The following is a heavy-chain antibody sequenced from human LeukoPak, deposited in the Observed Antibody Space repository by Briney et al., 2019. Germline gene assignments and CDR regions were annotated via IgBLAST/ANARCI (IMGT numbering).Heavy chain of an antibody. V-gene: IGHV3-49*03. CDR1: GFTFGDYA. D-gene: IGHD3-16*02. CDR3: TRDLVCQLYPWGSYRCSSFDY. J-gene: IGHJ4*02. Sequence: GGSLRLSCTASGFTFGDYAMSWFRQAPGKGLEWVGFIRSKAYGGTTEYAASVKGRFTISRDDSKSIAYLQMSSLKTEDTAVYYCTRDLVCQLYPWGSYRCSSFDYWGQGTLVTVSS. CDR2: IRSKAYGGTT.